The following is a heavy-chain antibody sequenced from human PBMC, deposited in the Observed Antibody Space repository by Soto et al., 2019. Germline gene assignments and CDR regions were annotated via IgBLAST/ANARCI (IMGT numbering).Heavy chain of an antibody. J-gene: IGHJ4*01. V-gene: IGHV3-33*01. CDR2: VWYDGTKK. Sequence: PGGSLRLSCAASGFMFSSYAMNWVRQAPGKGLEWVAVVWYDGTKKYYSDSVRGRFSVSRDNSKNTVNLQMNSLRAEDTAVYCCVRDRGTGTWYFDYWGQGILVTVSS. CDR3: VRDRGTGTWYFDY. D-gene: IGHD1-7*01. CDR1: GFMFSSYA.